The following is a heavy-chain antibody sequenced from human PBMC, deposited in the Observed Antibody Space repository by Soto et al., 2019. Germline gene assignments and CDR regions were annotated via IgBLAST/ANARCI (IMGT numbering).Heavy chain of an antibody. J-gene: IGHJ4*02. CDR1: GGSMSNYY. CDR3: ARAPVLYHFDN. D-gene: IGHD2-8*01. CDR2: IYNSETT. V-gene: IGHV4-59*01. Sequence: SETLSLTCIVSGGSMSNYYWSWVRQSPGKGPEWIGYIYNSETTDYNPSLKSRVTISVDTPKNQFSLKVTSVTAADTAFYYCARAPVLYHFDNWGQGTLVTVSS.